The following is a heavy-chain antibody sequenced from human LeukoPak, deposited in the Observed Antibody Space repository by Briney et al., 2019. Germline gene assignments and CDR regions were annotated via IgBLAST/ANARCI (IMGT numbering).Heavy chain of an antibody. CDR2: INHSGST. V-gene: IGHV4-34*01. Sequence: SETLSLTCAVYGGSFSGYYWSWIRQPPGKGLEWIGEINHSGSTNYNPSLKSRVTISVDTSKNQFSLKLSSVTAADTAVYYCARDRSRYSSRYFGFWGQGTLVTVSS. D-gene: IGHD6-19*01. CDR1: GGSFSGYY. CDR3: ARDRSRYSSRYFGF. J-gene: IGHJ4*02.